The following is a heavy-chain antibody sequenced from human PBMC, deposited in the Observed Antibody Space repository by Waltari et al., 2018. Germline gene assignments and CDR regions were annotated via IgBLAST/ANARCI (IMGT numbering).Heavy chain of an antibody. CDR1: GGSISSYY. J-gene: IGHJ3*02. Sequence: QVQLQESGPGLVKPSETLSLTCTVSGGSISSYYWSWIRQPPGKGLEWIGYIYYSGSTNYNPSLKSRVTISVDTSKNPFSLKLSSVTAADTAVYYCARERLLSLDAFDIWGQGTMVTVSS. CDR3: ARERLLSLDAFDI. V-gene: IGHV4-59*01. CDR2: IYYSGST. D-gene: IGHD3-16*02.